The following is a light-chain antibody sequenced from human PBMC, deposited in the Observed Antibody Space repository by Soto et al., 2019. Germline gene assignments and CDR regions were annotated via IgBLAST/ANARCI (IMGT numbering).Light chain of an antibody. CDR1: SSNIGSNT. V-gene: IGLV1-44*01. CDR2: SNN. Sequence: QSVLTQPPSASGTPGQRVTISCSGSSSNIGSNTVNWYQQLPGTAPKLLIYSNNQRPSGVPDRFSGSKSGTSASLAISGLHSEDVADYYCAAWDDSLNGPVFGGGTKVTVL. J-gene: IGLJ2*01. CDR3: AAWDDSLNGPV.